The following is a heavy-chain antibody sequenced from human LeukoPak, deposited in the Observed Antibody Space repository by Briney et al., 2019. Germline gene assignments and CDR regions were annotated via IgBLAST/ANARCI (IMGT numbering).Heavy chain of an antibody. J-gene: IGHJ4*02. Sequence: SVKVSCKASGYTYTSYGISWVRQAPGQGLEWMGRIIPIFGTANYAQKFQGRVTITTDESTSTAYMELSSLRSEDTAVYYCARGPYDSPLDWGQGTLVTVSS. V-gene: IGHV1-69*05. D-gene: IGHD3-22*01. CDR1: GYTYTSYG. CDR3: ARGPYDSPLD. CDR2: IIPIFGTA.